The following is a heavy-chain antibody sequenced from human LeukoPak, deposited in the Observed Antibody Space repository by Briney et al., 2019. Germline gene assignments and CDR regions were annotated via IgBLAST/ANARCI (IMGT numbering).Heavy chain of an antibody. D-gene: IGHD3-16*02. J-gene: IGHJ5*02. CDR2: ISPSGGST. CDR1: GYTFTSNY. CDR3: ARGVTTIGGVIVANWFDP. V-gene: IGHV1-46*01. Sequence: ASVKVSCKAFGYTFTSNYMHWVRQAPGQGPEWMGVISPSGGSTTYAQKFQGRVTLTRDMSTSTDYSELSSLRSEDTAVYYCARGVTTIGGVIVANWFDPWGQGTLVTVSS.